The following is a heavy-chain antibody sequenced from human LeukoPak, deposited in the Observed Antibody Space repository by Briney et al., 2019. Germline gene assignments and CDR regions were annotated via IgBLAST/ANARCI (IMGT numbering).Heavy chain of an antibody. Sequence: GGSLRLSCAASGFTFSSYAMSWVRQAPGKGLEWVSATSGSGGSTYYADSVKGRFTISRDNSKNTLYLQMNSLRAEDTAVYYCAREANYDILTGYFDPWGQGTLVTVSS. CDR3: AREANYDILTGYFDP. V-gene: IGHV3-23*01. D-gene: IGHD3-9*01. CDR2: TSGSGGST. J-gene: IGHJ5*02. CDR1: GFTFSSYA.